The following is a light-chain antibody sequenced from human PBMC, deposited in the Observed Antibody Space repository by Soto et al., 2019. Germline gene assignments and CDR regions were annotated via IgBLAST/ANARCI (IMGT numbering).Light chain of an antibody. J-gene: IGKJ1*01. CDR2: KAS. Sequence: DIPMTQSTSTLSASVGDRVTITCRASQSVDTCLAWYHQKPGKAPHLLIYKASSLETGVPSRFSGSGSVTEFTLTISSLQTDDLATYYCQQFYRYPWTFGQGTKVEIK. CDR1: QSVDTC. CDR3: QQFYRYPWT. V-gene: IGKV1-5*03.